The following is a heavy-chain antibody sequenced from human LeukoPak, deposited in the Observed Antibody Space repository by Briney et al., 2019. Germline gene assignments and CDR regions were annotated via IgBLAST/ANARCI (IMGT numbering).Heavy chain of an antibody. J-gene: IGHJ4*02. Sequence: GGSLRLSCAASGFTLSGCAMGWVPQAPGKGLEWGSVISGGGGSTDYADSVKGRFTISRDNSKNTLYLQMNSLRAEDTAVYYCAKGRYGSSRYPLDYWGQGTLVTVSS. CDR1: GFTLSGCA. CDR3: AKGRYGSSRYPLDY. D-gene: IGHD6-13*01. V-gene: IGHV3-23*01. CDR2: ISGGGGST.